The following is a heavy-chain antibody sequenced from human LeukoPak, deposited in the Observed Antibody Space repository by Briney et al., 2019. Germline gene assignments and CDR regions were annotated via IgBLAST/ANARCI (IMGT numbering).Heavy chain of an antibody. CDR3: ARDSGGSSGEVYWFDP. D-gene: IGHD1-26*01. J-gene: IGHJ5*02. V-gene: IGHV3-30-3*01. Sequence: PGGSLRLSCAASGFTFSSYAMHWVRQAPGKGLEWVAVISYDGSNKYYADSVKGRFTISRDNSKNTLYLQMNGLRAEDTAVYYCARDSGGSSGEVYWFDPWGQGTLVTVSS. CDR2: ISYDGSNK. CDR1: GFTFSSYA.